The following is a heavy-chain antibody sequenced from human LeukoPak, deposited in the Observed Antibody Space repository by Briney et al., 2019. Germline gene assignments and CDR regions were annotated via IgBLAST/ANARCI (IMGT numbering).Heavy chain of an antibody. CDR1: EFTFSSYA. Sequence: PGRSLRLSCAASEFTFSSYAMHWVRQAPGKGLEWVAVISYDGNNQYYADSVRGRFTISRDNSKNTLYLQMDSLRVEDTAVYYCARNRGATGYYWVDYWGQGTLVTVSS. J-gene: IGHJ4*02. CDR2: ISYDGNNQ. CDR3: ARNRGATGYYWVDY. D-gene: IGHD3-22*01. V-gene: IGHV3-30-3*01.